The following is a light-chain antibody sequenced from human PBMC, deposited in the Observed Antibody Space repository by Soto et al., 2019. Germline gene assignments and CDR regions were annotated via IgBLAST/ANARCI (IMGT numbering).Light chain of an antibody. J-gene: IGLJ1*01. CDR3: STYTDSSTRV. CDR2: DVR. Sequence: QSALTQPASVSGSPGQSITISCTGTSSDVGGYNYVSWYQQHPGKATTLMIYDVRNRPSGVSNRFSGSKSANTASLTISGLQAEDEAAYYCSTYTDSSTRVFGPGTKLTVL. CDR1: SSDVGGYNY. V-gene: IGLV2-14*01.